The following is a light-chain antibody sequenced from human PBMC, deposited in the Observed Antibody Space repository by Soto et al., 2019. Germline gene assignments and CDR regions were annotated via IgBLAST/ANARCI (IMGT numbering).Light chain of an antibody. J-gene: IGLJ3*02. Sequence: QSVLTQPPSASGTPGQRVTISCSGSSSNVGSNTVNWYQQRPGTAPQLLIYRNNQRPSGVPDRFSGSKSGTSASLAISGLQSEDEADYFCAAWDDSLNGRVFGGGTKLTVL. CDR1: SSNVGSNT. CDR3: AAWDDSLNGRV. CDR2: RNN. V-gene: IGLV1-44*01.